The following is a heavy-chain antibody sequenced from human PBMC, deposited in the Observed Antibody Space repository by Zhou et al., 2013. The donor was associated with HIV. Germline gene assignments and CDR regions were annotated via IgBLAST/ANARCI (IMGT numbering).Heavy chain of an antibody. CDR3: ARDLIRSEVRGVIITYYGMDV. CDR1: GYTFTSYG. J-gene: IGHJ6*02. CDR2: ISAYNGNT. V-gene: IGHV1-18*01. Sequence: QVQLVQSGAEVKKPGASVKVSCKASGYTFTSYGISWVRQAPGQGLEWMGWISAYNGNTNYAQKLQGRVTMTTDTSTSTAYMELRSLRSDDTAVYYCARDLIRSEVRGVIITYYGMDVWGQGTTVTVSS. D-gene: IGHD3-10*01.